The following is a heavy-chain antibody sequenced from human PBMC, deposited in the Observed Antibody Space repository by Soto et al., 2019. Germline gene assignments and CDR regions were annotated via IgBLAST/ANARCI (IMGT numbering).Heavy chain of an antibody. CDR3: ARYSDIAARPPSSYSGTDV. Sequence: QVQLQESGPGLVKPSQTLSLTCTVSGGSISSGGYYWSWIRQHPGKGLEWIGYIYYSGSTYYNPSLKRRVTISVDTPKNQFPLKLSSAPAPDTAVHYCARYSDIAARPPSSYSGTDVWGPGTTVTVSS. D-gene: IGHD6-6*01. V-gene: IGHV4-31*03. CDR2: IYYSGST. CDR1: GGSISSGGYY. J-gene: IGHJ6*02.